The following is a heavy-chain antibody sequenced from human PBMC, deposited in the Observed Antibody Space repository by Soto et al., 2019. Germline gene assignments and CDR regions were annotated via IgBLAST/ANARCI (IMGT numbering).Heavy chain of an antibody. D-gene: IGHD6-19*01. CDR1: GYTFTGYY. J-gene: IGHJ6*02. V-gene: IGHV1-2*02. CDR2: INPNSGGT. Sequence: ASVKVSCKASGYTFTGYYMHWVRQAPGQGLEWMGWINPNSGGTNYAQKFQGRVTMTRDTSISTACMGLSRLRSDDTAVYYCARWAAGYYYGMDVWGQGTTVTVSS. CDR3: ARWAAGYYYGMDV.